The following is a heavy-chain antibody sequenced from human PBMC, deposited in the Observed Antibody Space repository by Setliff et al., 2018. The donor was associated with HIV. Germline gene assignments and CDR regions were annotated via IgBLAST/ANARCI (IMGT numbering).Heavy chain of an antibody. CDR2: ISGSGGST. CDR3: ARYWDCYDS. V-gene: IGHV3-23*01. J-gene: IGHJ4*02. Sequence: GGSLRLSCAASGFTFSSYAMSWVRQAPGKGLEWVSAISGSGGSTYYADSVKGRFTISRDNANNSLILQMNSLRVDDTAVYFCARYWDCYDSWGQGTLVTVSS. CDR1: GFTFSSYA. D-gene: IGHD2-8*02.